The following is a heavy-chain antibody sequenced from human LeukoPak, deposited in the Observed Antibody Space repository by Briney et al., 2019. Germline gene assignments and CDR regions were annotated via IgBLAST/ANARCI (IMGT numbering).Heavy chain of an antibody. D-gene: IGHD6-6*01. V-gene: IGHV3-66*04. Sequence: GGSLRLSCAASGFTVSSNYMSWVRQAPGKGLEWVSVIYSGGSTYYADSVKGRFTISRDNSKNTLYLQMNSLRAEDTAVYYCARHAWDSSSLNQIDYWGQGTLVTVSS. CDR2: IYSGGST. CDR1: GFTVSSNY. CDR3: ARHAWDSSSLNQIDY. J-gene: IGHJ4*02.